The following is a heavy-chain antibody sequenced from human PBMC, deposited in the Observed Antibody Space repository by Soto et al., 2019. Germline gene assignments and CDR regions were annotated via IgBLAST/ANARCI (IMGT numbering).Heavy chain of an antibody. Sequence: SVKVSCKASGGTFSSYAISWVRQAPGQGLEWMGGIIPIFGTADYAQKFQGRVTITADESTSTAYMELSSLRSEDTAVYYCARDPDDFWSGYYNHYGMDVWGQGTTVTVSS. CDR1: GGTFSSYA. V-gene: IGHV1-69*13. D-gene: IGHD3-3*01. CDR3: ARDPDDFWSGYYNHYGMDV. J-gene: IGHJ6*02. CDR2: IIPIFGTA.